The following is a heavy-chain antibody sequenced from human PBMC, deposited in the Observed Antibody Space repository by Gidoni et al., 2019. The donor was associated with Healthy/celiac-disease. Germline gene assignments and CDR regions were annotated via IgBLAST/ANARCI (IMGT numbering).Heavy chain of an antibody. CDR2: IIPILGIA. Sequence: QVQLVHSGAEVKKPGSSVKVSCKASGGTFSSYTISWVRQAPGQGLEWMGRIIPILGIANYAQKFQGRVTITADKSTSTAYMELSSLRSEDTAVYYCAGYEPKDYFDYWGQGTLVTVSS. CDR1: GGTFSSYT. J-gene: IGHJ4*02. D-gene: IGHD2-15*01. V-gene: IGHV1-69*02. CDR3: AGYEPKDYFDY.